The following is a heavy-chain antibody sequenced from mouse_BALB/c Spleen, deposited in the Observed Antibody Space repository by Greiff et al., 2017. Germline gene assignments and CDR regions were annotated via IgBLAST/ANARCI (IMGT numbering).Heavy chain of an antibody. Sequence: EVKLMESGGGLVQPGGSLKLSCAASGFAFSRYWMSWVRQAPGKGLEWIGEINPDSSTINYTPSLKDKFIISRDNAKNTLYLQMSKVRSEDTALYYCARGGSGTTVVDWYFDVWGAGTTVTVSS. CDR1: GFAFSRYW. J-gene: IGHJ1*01. D-gene: IGHD1-1*01. CDR2: INPDSSTI. V-gene: IGHV4-1*02. CDR3: ARGGSGTTVVDWYFDV.